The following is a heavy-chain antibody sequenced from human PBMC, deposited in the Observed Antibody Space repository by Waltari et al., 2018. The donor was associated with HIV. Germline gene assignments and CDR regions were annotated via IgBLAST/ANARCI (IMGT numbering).Heavy chain of an antibody. Sequence: QVQLVQSGAEVKKPGASVKVSCKASGYTFPAYYMHWVRQAPGQGLEWMGWINPYSGGTNYAQKFQGRVTMTRDTSISTAYMELSRLGSDDTAMYYCARDDCSGGSCLDYWGQGTLVTVSS. CDR3: ARDDCSGGSCLDY. J-gene: IGHJ4*02. CDR2: INPYSGGT. D-gene: IGHD2-15*01. V-gene: IGHV1-2*02. CDR1: GYTFPAYY.